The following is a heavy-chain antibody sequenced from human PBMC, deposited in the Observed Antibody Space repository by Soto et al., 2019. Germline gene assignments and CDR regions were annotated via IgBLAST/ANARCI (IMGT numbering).Heavy chain of an antibody. J-gene: IGHJ4*02. D-gene: IGHD3-3*02. CDR3: VRGQHSEFDC. CDR1: GDSVSRNGVA. Sequence: QVQLRQSGPGLVKPSQTLSLTCAISGDSVSRNGVAWNWIRQSPSRGLEWLGRTYYRSKWSYDYAVSLKSRITINPDTSKSQFSLQLNSVTPDDTAVYYCVRGQHSEFDCWGQGTLVTVSS. V-gene: IGHV6-1*01. CDR2: TYYRSKWSY.